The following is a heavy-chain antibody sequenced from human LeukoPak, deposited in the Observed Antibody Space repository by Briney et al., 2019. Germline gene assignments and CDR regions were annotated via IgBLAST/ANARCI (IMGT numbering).Heavy chain of an antibody. J-gene: IGHJ4*02. Sequence: GGSLRLSCAASGFTFSSYSMNWVRQAPGKGLEWVSSISSSSSYIYYADSVNGRFTISRDNAKNSLYLQMNSLRAEDTAVYYCARDLGGGPSDYWGQGTLVTVSS. CDR3: ARDLGGGPSDY. CDR2: ISSSSSYI. V-gene: IGHV3-21*01. CDR1: GFTFSSYS. D-gene: IGHD2-15*01.